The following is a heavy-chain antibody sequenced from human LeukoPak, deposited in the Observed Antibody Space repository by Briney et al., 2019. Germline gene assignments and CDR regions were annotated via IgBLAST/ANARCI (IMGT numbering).Heavy chain of an antibody. J-gene: IGHJ5*02. CDR3: ARGQVPAARGYNWFDT. V-gene: IGHV4-34*01. CDR1: GWSFNDYY. CDR2: INARGDT. D-gene: IGHD2-2*01. Sequence: SETLSLTCAVYGWSFNDYYWNWIRQPPGKGLEWIGEINARGDTNYNPSLESRVTISVDTSKNQFSLRLTSMIAADTALYYCARGQVPAARGYNWFDTWGQGTLVTVSS.